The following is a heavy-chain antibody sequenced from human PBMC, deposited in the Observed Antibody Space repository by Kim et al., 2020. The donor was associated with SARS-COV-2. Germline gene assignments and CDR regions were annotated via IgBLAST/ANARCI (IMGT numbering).Heavy chain of an antibody. CDR3: SRVVWGGYRYIDS. CDR1: GYTFTNHA. J-gene: IGHJ4*02. Sequence: ASVKVSCKASGYTFTNHAINGVRQAPGRGLEGMGWINTDTGSPTYAPDFTGRFVISLDTSVSTAYLQIRSLEAEDTARYYCSRVVWGGYRYIDSWGQGTLVTVSS. CDR2: INTDTGSP. D-gene: IGHD3-16*02. V-gene: IGHV7-4-1*02.